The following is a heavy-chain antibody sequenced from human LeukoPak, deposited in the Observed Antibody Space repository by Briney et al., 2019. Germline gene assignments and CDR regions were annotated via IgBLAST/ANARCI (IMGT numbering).Heavy chain of an antibody. CDR2: ITGRGGST. Sequence: GGSLRLSCAASGFTLSSYAMSWVRQARGKGLEWVSAITGRGGSTYYADSVKGRFTISRDNSKNTLYLQMNSLRADDTAVYYCAKGGDYGNDWGQGTLVTVSS. V-gene: IGHV3-23*01. D-gene: IGHD4-17*01. CDR3: AKGGDYGND. CDR1: GFTLSSYA. J-gene: IGHJ4*02.